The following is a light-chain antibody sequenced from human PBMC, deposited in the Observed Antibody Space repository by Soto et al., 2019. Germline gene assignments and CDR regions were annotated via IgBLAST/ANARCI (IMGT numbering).Light chain of an antibody. CDR1: QSVSSY. J-gene: IGKJ1*01. Sequence: EIVLTQSPGTLSLSPGERATLSCRASQSVSSYLAWYQQKPGQAPRLLIYDASTRATGIPDRFSGSGSGTDFTLTISRLEPEDFEVYYCQQYGISHRTFGQGTKVNIX. CDR3: QQYGISHRT. V-gene: IGKV3-20*01. CDR2: DAS.